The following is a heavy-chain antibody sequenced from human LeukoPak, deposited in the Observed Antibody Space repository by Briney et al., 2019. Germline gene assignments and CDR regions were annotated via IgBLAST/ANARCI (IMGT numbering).Heavy chain of an antibody. Sequence: ASVKVSCKASGYTFTGYYMHWVRQAPGQGLEWMGWINPNSGGTNYAQKFQGRVTMTRDTSISTAYMELSRLRSDDTAVYYCARDLSQGIQLWFEGYFDYWGQGTLVTVSS. V-gene: IGHV1-2*02. D-gene: IGHD5-18*01. J-gene: IGHJ4*02. CDR2: INPNSGGT. CDR1: GYTFTGYY. CDR3: ARDLSQGIQLWFEGYFDY.